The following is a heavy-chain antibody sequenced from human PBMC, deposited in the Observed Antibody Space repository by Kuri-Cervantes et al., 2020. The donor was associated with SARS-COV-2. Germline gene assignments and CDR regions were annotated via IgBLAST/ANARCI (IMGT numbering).Heavy chain of an antibody. CDR2: IYYSGST. CDR1: GGSISSGDYY. CDR3: ARDGVYYYYYMDV. Sequence: LRLSCTVSGGSISSGDYYWSWIRQPPGKGLEWIGSIYYSGSTYYNPSLKSRVTISVDTSKNQFSLKLSSVTAADTAVYYCARDGVYYYYYMDVWGKGTTVTVSS. D-gene: IGHD2-8*01. J-gene: IGHJ6*03. V-gene: IGHV4-39*02.